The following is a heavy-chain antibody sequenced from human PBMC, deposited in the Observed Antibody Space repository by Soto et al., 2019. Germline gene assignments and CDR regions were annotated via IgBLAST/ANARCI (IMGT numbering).Heavy chain of an antibody. CDR1: GGSVTNINYF. J-gene: IGHJ3*01. D-gene: IGHD3-22*01. CDR3: ARHEYVSSSYDLLDV. CDR2: IYDTGTT. V-gene: IGHV4-39*01. Sequence: PSETLSLTCSVSGGSVTNINYFWAWIRQSPVKGLEWIANIYDTGTTFYNPPLRSRFSMTIDASKNRFSLNLSSVTASDTALYYCARHEYVSSSYDLLDVWGRGTRGTVS.